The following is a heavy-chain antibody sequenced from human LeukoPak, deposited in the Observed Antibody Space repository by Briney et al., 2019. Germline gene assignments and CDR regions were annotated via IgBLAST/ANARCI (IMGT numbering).Heavy chain of an antibody. D-gene: IGHD1-7*01. Sequence: PGGSLRLSCAASGFTFSSYAMSWVRQAPGKGLEWVSFITRSSGTIYYADSVKGRFTVSRDNAESSLYLQMNSLRDEDTAVYSCVRDKLGGAFDVWGHGTMVTVSS. V-gene: IGHV3-48*02. CDR2: ITRSSGTI. CDR3: VRDKLGGAFDV. J-gene: IGHJ3*01. CDR1: GFTFSSYA.